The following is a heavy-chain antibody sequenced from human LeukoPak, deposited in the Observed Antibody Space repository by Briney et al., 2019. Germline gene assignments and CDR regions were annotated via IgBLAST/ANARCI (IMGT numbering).Heavy chain of an antibody. J-gene: IGHJ4*02. CDR3: AKVPSPRVWFGELL. CDR1: VFPFNTYG. CDR2: ISGSGGST. V-gene: IGHV3-23*01. Sequence: GGSLTLSCTVSVFPFNTYGMSWVRQAPGKGREWVSAISGSGGSTYYADSVKGRFTISRDNSKNTLYLQMNSLRAEDTAVYYCAKVPSPRVWFGELLWGQGTLVTVSS. D-gene: IGHD3-10*01.